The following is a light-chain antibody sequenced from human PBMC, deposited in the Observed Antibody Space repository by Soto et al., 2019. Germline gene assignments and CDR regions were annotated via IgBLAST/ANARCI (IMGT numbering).Light chain of an antibody. CDR1: QSISSY. Sequence: DIQMTQTPSSLSASVGDRVTITCRASQSISSYLNWYQQKPGTAPRLLIYTASTLESGVPSRFSASGSGTEFTLTISSLHPDDFATYYCQEYYIYWTFGQGTKVDIK. CDR2: TAS. J-gene: IGKJ1*01. CDR3: QEYYIYWT. V-gene: IGKV1-5*01.